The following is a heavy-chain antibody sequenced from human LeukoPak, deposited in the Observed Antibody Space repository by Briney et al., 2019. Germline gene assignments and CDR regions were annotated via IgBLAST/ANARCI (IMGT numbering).Heavy chain of an antibody. CDR1: GGSISSSSYY. CDR2: NYYSGSN. CDR3: ARPETETYYYDSSGPQGYAFDI. V-gene: IGHV4-39*01. Sequence: SETLSLTCTVSGGSISSSSYYWGWIRQPPGKGLEWIGSNYYSGSNYYNPSLKSRVTISVDTSKNQFSLKLSSVTAADTAVYYCARPETETYYYDSSGPQGYAFDIWGQGTMVTVSS. D-gene: IGHD3-22*01. J-gene: IGHJ3*02.